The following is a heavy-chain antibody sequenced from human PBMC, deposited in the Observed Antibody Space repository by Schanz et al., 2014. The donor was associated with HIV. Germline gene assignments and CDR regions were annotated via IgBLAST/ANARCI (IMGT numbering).Heavy chain of an antibody. CDR3: AAFYSNYLYYYYGMDV. CDR1: GGSFSGYY. Sequence: QVQLQQWGAGLLKPSETLSLTCAVYGGSFSGYYWSWIRQPPGKGLEWIGEINHSGSTNYNPSLKSRVTISVDPSKTQFSLKLSSVPAADTAVYYCAAFYSNYLYYYYGMDVWGQGTTVTVSS. J-gene: IGHJ6*02. D-gene: IGHD4-4*01. CDR2: INHSGST. V-gene: IGHV4-34*01.